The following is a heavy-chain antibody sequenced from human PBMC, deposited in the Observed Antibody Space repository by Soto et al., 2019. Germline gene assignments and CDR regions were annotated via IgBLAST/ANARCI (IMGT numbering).Heavy chain of an antibody. Sequence: SETLSLTCTVSGGSISIGDYYWIWIRQPPGKGLEWIGYIYYSGSTYYNPSLKSRVTISVDTSKNQFSLKLSSVTAADTAVYYCARGTAGYSYGSYYFDYWGQGTLVTVSS. V-gene: IGHV4-30-4*01. D-gene: IGHD5-18*01. CDR1: GGSISIGDYY. CDR3: ARGTAGYSYGSYYFDY. CDR2: IYYSGST. J-gene: IGHJ4*02.